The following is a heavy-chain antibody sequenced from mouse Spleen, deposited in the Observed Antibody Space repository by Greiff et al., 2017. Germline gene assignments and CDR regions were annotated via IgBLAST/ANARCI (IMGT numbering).Heavy chain of an antibody. CDR3: TRSRDAFDY. CDR2: IDPETGGT. J-gene: IGHJ2*01. CDR1: GYTFTDYE. Sequence: QVQLQQSGAELVRPGASVTLSCKASGYTFTDYEMHWVKQTPVHGLEWIGAIDPETGGTAYNQKFKGKAILTADKSSSTAYMELRSLTSEDSAVYYCTRSRDAFDYWGQGTTLTVSS. D-gene: IGHD3-3*01. V-gene: IGHV1-15*01.